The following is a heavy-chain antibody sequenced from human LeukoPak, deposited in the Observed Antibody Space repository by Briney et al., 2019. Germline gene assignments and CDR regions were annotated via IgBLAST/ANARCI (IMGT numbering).Heavy chain of an antibody. CDR2: IYSDNT. V-gene: IGHV3-66*01. J-gene: IGHJ4*02. CDR3: ARDDRPADTAMVTFPLPFDC. CDR1: GFTVSTNC. Sequence: GGSLRLSCTVYGFTVSTNCMSWVRQAPGKGLEWGSFIYSDNTHYSEAVQGRFTISRDNATNSLYLQMNSLTAEDTAVYYCARDDRPADTAMVTFPLPFDCWGQGTLVTVSS. D-gene: IGHD5-18*01.